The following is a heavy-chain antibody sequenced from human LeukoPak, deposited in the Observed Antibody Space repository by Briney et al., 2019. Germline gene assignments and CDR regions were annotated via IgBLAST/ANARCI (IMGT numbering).Heavy chain of an antibody. CDR2: MNPNSGNT. Sequence: ASVKVSCKASAYTLTSYDINWVRQATGQGLEWMGWMNPNSGNTGYAQKFQGRVTMTRNTSIGTAYMELSSLRSEDTAVYYCARGAPGSYCSGGSCPYFDYWGQGTLISVSS. D-gene: IGHD2-15*01. J-gene: IGHJ4*02. CDR1: AYTLTSYD. V-gene: IGHV1-8*01. CDR3: ARGAPGSYCSGGSCPYFDY.